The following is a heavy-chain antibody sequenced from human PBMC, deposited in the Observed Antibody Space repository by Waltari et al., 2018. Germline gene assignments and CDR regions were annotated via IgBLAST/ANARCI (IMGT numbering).Heavy chain of an antibody. Sequence: QVQLVQSGAEVKKPGASVKVSCKASGYTFTGYYMHWVRQAPGQGLEWMGWINPNSGGTNYAQKFQGRVTMTRDTSISTAYMELSRLRSDDTAVYYCARSYYYGSGSYFPHNAFDIWGQGTMVTVSS. V-gene: IGHV1-2*02. CDR1: GYTFTGYY. D-gene: IGHD3-10*01. CDR2: INPNSGGT. CDR3: ARSYYYGSGSYFPHNAFDI. J-gene: IGHJ3*02.